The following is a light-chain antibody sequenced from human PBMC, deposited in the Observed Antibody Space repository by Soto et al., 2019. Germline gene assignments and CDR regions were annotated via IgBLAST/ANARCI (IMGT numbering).Light chain of an antibody. J-gene: IGLJ1*01. Sequence: QSALTQPPSASGSPGQSVTISCTGTSSDVGGYNYVSWYQQHPGKAPKLMIYEVSKRPSGVPDRFSRSKSGNTSSLTVSGLQAEDEADYYCCSYAGSNNLGVFGTGTKLTVL. CDR2: EVS. V-gene: IGLV2-8*01. CDR3: CSYAGSNNLGV. CDR1: SSDVGGYNY.